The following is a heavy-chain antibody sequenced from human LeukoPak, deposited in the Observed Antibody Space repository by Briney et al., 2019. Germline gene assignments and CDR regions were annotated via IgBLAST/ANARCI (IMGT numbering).Heavy chain of an antibody. Sequence: SETLSLTCTVSGGSISSYYWSWIRQPPGKGLEWIGYIYYSGSTNYNPSLKSRVTISVDTSKNQFSLKLSSVTAADTAVYYCARVLGETDDFWSGLDVWGKGTTVTVSS. CDR3: ARVLGETDDFWSGLDV. D-gene: IGHD3-3*01. CDR2: IYYSGST. J-gene: IGHJ6*04. CDR1: GGSISSYY. V-gene: IGHV4-59*01.